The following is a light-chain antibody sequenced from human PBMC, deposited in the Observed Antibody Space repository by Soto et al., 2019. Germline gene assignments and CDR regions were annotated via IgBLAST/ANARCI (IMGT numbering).Light chain of an antibody. Sequence: EIVLTQSPGTLSLSPWERATLSCRASQSVSSSYLAWYQQKPGQAPRFLIYGTSSRATGIPDRFSGSGSGTDFSLTISRLEPEDFAVYYCQQRSNWPLTFGGGTKVDIK. CDR2: GTS. CDR3: QQRSNWPLT. CDR1: QSVSSSY. V-gene: IGKV3D-20*02. J-gene: IGKJ4*01.